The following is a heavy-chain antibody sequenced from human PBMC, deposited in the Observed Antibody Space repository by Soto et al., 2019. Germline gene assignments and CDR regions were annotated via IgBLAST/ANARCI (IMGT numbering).Heavy chain of an antibody. V-gene: IGHV1-69*12. CDR2: IIPIFGTA. D-gene: IGHD1-26*01. J-gene: IGHJ6*02. CDR3: ARHPVSGSYAYFYGMDV. CDR1: GGTFSSYA. Sequence: QVQLVQSGAEVKKPGSSMKVSCKASGGTFSSYAISWVRQAPGQGLEWMGGIIPIFGTANYAQKSQGRVTITADESTNTAYMKLSSLRSEDTAVYYCARHPVSGSYAYFYGMDVWGHGATVTVSS.